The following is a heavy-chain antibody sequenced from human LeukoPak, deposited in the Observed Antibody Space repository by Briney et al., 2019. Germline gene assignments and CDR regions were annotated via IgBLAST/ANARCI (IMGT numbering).Heavy chain of an antibody. CDR2: INHSGST. CDR1: GGSFSGYY. J-gene: IGHJ5*02. V-gene: IGHV4-34*01. CDR3: ARLRPRMITFGEVIGWFDP. Sequence: PSETLSLTCAVYGGSFSGYYCSWIRQHPGKGLECIGEINHSGSTNYNPSLKSRVPISIDTSKNQFSLKLSSVTAADTAVYYCARLRPRMITFGEVIGWFDPWGQGTLVTVSS. D-gene: IGHD3-16*01.